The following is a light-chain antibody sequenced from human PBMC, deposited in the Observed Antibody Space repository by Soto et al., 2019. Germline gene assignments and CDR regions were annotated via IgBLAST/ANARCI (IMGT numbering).Light chain of an antibody. V-gene: IGKV1-33*01. Sequence: DIQMTQSPSSLSASVGDRVTITCQASHHISDYLNWYQQRPGKAPKRLIYDASNLQTGVPIRFRGSGSGTHFTLSISSLQPEDAATYYCLQYDSVPRLFGGGTNVEI. CDR3: LQYDSVPRL. J-gene: IGKJ4*01. CDR1: HHISDY. CDR2: DAS.